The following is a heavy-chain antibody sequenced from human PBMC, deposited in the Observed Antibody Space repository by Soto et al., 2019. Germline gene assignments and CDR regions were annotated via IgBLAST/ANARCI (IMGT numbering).Heavy chain of an antibody. CDR1: GYTFTSYG. V-gene: IGHV1-18*01. J-gene: IGHJ4*02. D-gene: IGHD3-16*02. CDR3: ARGKGLRYLVDY. CDR2: ISAYNGNT. Sequence: ASLKVSCKASGYTFTSYGISWVRQAPGQGLEWMGWISAYNGNTNYAQKLQGRVTMTTDTSTSTAYMELRGLTSDHTAVYYCARGKGLRYLVDYWGQGTLVTVSS.